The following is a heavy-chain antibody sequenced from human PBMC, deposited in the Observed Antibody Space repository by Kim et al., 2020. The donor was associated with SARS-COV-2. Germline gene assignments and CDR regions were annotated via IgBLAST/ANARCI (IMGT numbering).Heavy chain of an antibody. CDR2: ITTSGDTT. Sequence: GGSLRLSCAASGFTFTTSVMSWVRQAPGEGLEWVSTITTSGDTTVYADSVKGRFTISRDNSNNSLYLQMNSLRGDDTALYYCARGWWLVDWGQGAQVTV. D-gene: IGHD2-15*01. J-gene: IGHJ4*02. V-gene: IGHV3-23*01. CDR1: GFTFTTSV. CDR3: ARGWWLVD.